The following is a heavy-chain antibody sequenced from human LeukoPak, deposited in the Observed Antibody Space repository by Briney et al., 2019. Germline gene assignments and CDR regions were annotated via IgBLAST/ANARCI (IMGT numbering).Heavy chain of an antibody. Sequence: PGGSLRLSCAAYGFPFSTYAMNWVRQAPGKGLEWVSVITGSGGFTQYADSVKGRFTISRDNSKNTVYLQMNSLRVEDTALYYCVRSLDYWGQGTLVTVSS. CDR2: ITGSGGFT. V-gene: IGHV3-23*01. CDR3: VRSLDY. J-gene: IGHJ4*02. CDR1: GFPFSTYA.